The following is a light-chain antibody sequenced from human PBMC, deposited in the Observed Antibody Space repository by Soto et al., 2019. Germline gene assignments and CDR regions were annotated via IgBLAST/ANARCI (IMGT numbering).Light chain of an antibody. CDR3: QQRSNWPRT. V-gene: IGKV3-11*01. Sequence: EIVLTQSPATLSLSPGERATLSCRASQSVSRYLAWYQQKCGQAPRLLIYDASNRATGIPARFSGSGSGTDFTLTISSLEPEDFAVYYCQQRSNWPRTFGQGTK. J-gene: IGKJ1*01. CDR2: DAS. CDR1: QSVSRY.